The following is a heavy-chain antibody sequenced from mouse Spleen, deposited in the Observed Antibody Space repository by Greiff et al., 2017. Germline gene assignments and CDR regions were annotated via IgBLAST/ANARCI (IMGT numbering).Heavy chain of an antibody. J-gene: IGHJ2*01. V-gene: IGHV5-4*01. CDR2: ISDGGSYT. CDR3: AREWGTGTVDY. CDR1: GFTFSSYA. D-gene: IGHD4-1*01. Sequence: EVKLVESGGGLVKPGGSLKLSCAASGFTFSSYAMSWVRQTPEKRLEWVATISDGGSYTYYPDNVKGRFTISRDNAKNNLYLQMSHLKSEDTAMYYCAREWGTGTVDYWGQGTTLTVSS.